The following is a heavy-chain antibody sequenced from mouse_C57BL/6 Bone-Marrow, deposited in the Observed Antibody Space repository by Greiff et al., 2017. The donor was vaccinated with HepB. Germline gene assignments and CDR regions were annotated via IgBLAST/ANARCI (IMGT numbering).Heavy chain of an antibody. CDR2: IDPETGGT. D-gene: IGHD2-4*01. Sequence: VKLQESGAELVRPGASVTLSCKASGYTFTDYEMHWVKQTPVHGLEWIGAIDPETGGTAYNQKFKGKAILTADKSSSTAYMELRSLTSEDSAVYYCTRDYDGDWFAYWGQGTLVTVSA. CDR1: GYTFTDYE. CDR3: TRDYDGDWFAY. J-gene: IGHJ3*01. V-gene: IGHV1-15*01.